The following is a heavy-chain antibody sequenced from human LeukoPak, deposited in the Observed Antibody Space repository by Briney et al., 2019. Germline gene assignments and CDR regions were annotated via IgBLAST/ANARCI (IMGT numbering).Heavy chain of an antibody. CDR3: ARFTGYCSGTSCYPNAFDI. D-gene: IGHD2-2*01. V-gene: IGHV3-7*03. Sequence: PGGSLRLSCAASGFTFSSYWMSWVRQAPGKGLEWVANIKQDGSEKYYVDSVKGRFTISRDNAKNSLYLQMNSLRAEDTAVFYCARFTGYCSGTSCYPNAFDIWGQGTMVTVSS. CDR1: GFTFSSYW. J-gene: IGHJ3*02. CDR2: IKQDGSEK.